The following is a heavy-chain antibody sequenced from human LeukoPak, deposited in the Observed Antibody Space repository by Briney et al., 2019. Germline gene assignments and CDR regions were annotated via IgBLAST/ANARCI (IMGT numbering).Heavy chain of an antibody. J-gene: IGHJ4*02. V-gene: IGHV4-59*01. CDR3: ARFPLVDTAMVTRLGY. Sequence: SETLSLTCTVSGGSISSYYWSWIRQPPGKGLEWIGYIYYSGSTNYNPSLKSRVTISVDTSKNQSSLKLSSVTAADTAVYYCARFPLVDTAMVTRLGYWGQGTLVTVSS. CDR1: GGSISSYY. CDR2: IYYSGST. D-gene: IGHD5-18*01.